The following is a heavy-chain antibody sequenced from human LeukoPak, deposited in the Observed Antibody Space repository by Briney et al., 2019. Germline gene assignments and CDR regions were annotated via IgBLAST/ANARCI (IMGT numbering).Heavy chain of an antibody. CDR3: ASGGHLDY. CDR2: IDEDGTDK. CDR1: GLNFRGFW. J-gene: IGHJ4*02. V-gene: IGHV3-7*01. D-gene: IGHD3-10*01. Sequence: PGGSLRRSCAVSGLNFRGFWMSWVRQAPAKGLEWVANIDEDGTDKYYVDSVKGRFTISRDNPKNSLYLQMNRLRAEDTAIYCCASGGHLDYWGLGTLVTVSS.